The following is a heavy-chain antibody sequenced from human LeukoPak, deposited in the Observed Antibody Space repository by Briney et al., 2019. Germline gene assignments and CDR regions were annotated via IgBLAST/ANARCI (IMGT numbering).Heavy chain of an antibody. V-gene: IGHV1-18*01. CDR2: ISAYNGNT. D-gene: IGHD6-13*01. CDR3: ARESAAAGKGTHYYYYMDV. J-gene: IGHJ6*03. Sequence: ASVNVSCKASGYTFTSYGISWVRQAPGQGLEWMGWISAYNGNTNYAQKLQGRVTMTTDTSASTAYMELRSLRSDDTAVYYCARESAAAGKGTHYYYYMDVWGKGTTVTVSS. CDR1: GYTFTSYG.